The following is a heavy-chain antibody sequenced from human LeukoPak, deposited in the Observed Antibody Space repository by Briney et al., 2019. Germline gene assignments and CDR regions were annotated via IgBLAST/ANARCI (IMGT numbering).Heavy chain of an antibody. CDR1: GGSISTYY. J-gene: IGHJ6*03. CDR2: VSNSGTT. V-gene: IGHV4-59*01. CDR3: ARGGSFCMDV. Sequence: SETLSLTWPVSGGSISTYYWSWIRQPPGKGLEWIGYVSNSGTTNCNPSLKSRVTISVDTSQNQFSLKLTTVTAEDTAVYYCARGGSFCMDVRGKGTTVTVSS.